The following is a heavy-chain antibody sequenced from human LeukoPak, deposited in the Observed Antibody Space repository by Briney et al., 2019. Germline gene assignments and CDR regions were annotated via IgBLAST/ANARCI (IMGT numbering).Heavy chain of an antibody. J-gene: IGHJ4*02. Sequence: GGSLRLSCAASGFTFSSYAMSWVRQAPGKGLEWVSAISGSGGSTYYADSMKGRFTIPRDNSKNTLYLQMNSLRAEDTAVYYCAKVGSWGSSSELYFDYWGQGTLVTVSS. CDR2: ISGSGGST. CDR1: GFTFSSYA. CDR3: AKVGSWGSSSELYFDY. V-gene: IGHV3-23*01. D-gene: IGHD6-6*01.